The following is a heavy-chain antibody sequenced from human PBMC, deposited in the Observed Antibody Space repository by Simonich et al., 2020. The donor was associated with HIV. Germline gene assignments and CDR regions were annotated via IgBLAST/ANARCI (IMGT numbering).Heavy chain of an antibody. V-gene: IGHV1-69*13. Sequence: QVQLVQSGAEVKKPGSSVKVSCKASGGTFSSFAISWVRQAPGLGREGVGGLIPIVGTANDAQMFQGRVTITADESTSTAYMELSSLRSEDTGIYYCARKGGGRGVYYFDYWGQGTLVTVSS. CDR2: LIPIVGTA. CDR1: GGTFSSFA. CDR3: ARKGGGRGVYYFDY. D-gene: IGHD3-10*01. J-gene: IGHJ4*02.